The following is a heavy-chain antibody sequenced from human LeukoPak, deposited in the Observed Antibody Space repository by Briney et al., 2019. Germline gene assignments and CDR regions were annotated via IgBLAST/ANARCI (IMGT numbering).Heavy chain of an antibody. CDR3: ARVMTTVTLAGDY. J-gene: IGHJ4*02. V-gene: IGHV3-66*01. CDR1: GFTVSTNY. CDR2: IYSGGST. D-gene: IGHD4-17*01. Sequence: PGGSLRLSCAASGFTVSTNYMNWVRQAPGKRLEWVPDIYSGGSTYYADSVKGRFTISRDNSKNTLYLQMNSLRSEYTAVYYCARVMTTVTLAGDYWGQGTLVTVSS.